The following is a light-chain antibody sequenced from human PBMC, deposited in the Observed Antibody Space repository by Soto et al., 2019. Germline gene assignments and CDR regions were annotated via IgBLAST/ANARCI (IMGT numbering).Light chain of an antibody. V-gene: IGLV3-21*02. Sequence: SYELTQPPSVSVAPGQTARITCGGNNIGGKRVHWYQQKPGQAPLLVVYDDSDRPSGIPDRFSGSNSGDTATLTIRRVEAGDEADYYCHVWDSSSDHYVFGTGTKVTVL. J-gene: IGLJ1*01. CDR1: NIGGKR. CDR3: HVWDSSSDHYV. CDR2: DDS.